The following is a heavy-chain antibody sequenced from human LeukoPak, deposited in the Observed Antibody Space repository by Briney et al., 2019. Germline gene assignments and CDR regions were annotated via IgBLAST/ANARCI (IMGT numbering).Heavy chain of an antibody. CDR2: TYYRSKWFN. D-gene: IGHD6-13*01. CDR3: ARGYSSSIDY. V-gene: IGHV6-1*01. Sequence: SQTLSLTFAISASSVTSSSAAWDWIRQSPSRGLEWLGRTYYRSKWFNYYAVSVKSRITINPDTSKNQFFLQLNSVTPEDTAVYYCARGYSSSIDYWGQGTLVTVSS. J-gene: IGHJ4*02. CDR1: ASSVTSSSAA.